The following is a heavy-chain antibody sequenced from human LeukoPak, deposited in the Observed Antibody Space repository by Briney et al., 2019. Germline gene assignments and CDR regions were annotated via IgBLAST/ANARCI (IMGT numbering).Heavy chain of an antibody. Sequence: ASVKVSCKASGYTFTGYYMHWVRQAPGQGLEWMGWINPNSGGTNYAQKFQGRVTMTRDTSISTAYMKLSRLRSDDTAVYYCARERLTSDILTGYYNDAFDIWGQGTMVTVSS. D-gene: IGHD3-9*01. CDR3: ARERLTSDILTGYYNDAFDI. CDR1: GYTFTGYY. CDR2: INPNSGGT. V-gene: IGHV1-2*02. J-gene: IGHJ3*02.